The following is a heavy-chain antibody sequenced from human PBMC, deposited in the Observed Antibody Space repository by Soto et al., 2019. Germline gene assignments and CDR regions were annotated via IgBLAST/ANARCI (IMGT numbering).Heavy chain of an antibody. CDR1: GGTFSSYA. V-gene: IGHV1-69*13. Sequence: SVKVSCKASGGTFSSYAISWVRQAPGQGLEWMGGIIPIFGTANYAQKFQGRVTITADESTSTAYMELSSLRSEDTAVYYCARSPKDIAVVPDENWFDPWGQGTLVTVSS. CDR3: ARSPKDIAVVPDENWFDP. J-gene: IGHJ5*02. CDR2: IIPIFGTA. D-gene: IGHD2-2*01.